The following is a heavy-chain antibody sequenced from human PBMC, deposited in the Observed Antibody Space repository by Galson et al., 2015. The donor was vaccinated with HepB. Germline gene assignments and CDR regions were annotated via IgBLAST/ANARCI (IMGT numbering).Heavy chain of an antibody. CDR1: GFTFSNAW. CDR3: TYRRDGYNFPTLDY. J-gene: IGHJ4*02. Sequence: SLRLSCAASGFTFSNAWMSWVRQAPGKGLEWVGRIKSKTDGGTTDYAAPVKGRFTISRDDSENTLYLQMNSLKTEDTAVYYCTYRRDGYNFPTLDYWGQGTLVTVSS. D-gene: IGHD5-24*01. CDR2: IKSKTDGGTT. V-gene: IGHV3-15*01.